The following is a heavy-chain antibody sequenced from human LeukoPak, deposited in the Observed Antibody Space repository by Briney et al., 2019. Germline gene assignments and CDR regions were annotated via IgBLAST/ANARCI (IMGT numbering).Heavy chain of an antibody. Sequence: PGGSLRLSCAASGFTFVDYGMHWVRQAPGKGLEWVAVIWYDGSNKYYADSVKGRFTISIDNSKNTLYLQMNSLRAEDTAVYYCARDLVRQLVHWYYYGMDVWGQGTTVTVSS. V-gene: IGHV3-33*08. CDR1: GFTFVDYG. CDR2: IWYDGSNK. J-gene: IGHJ6*02. CDR3: ARDLVRQLVHWYYYGMDV. D-gene: IGHD6-6*01.